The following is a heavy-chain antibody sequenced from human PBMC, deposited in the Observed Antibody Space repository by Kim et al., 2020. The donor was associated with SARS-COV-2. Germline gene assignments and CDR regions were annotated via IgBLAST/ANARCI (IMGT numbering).Heavy chain of an antibody. J-gene: IGHJ4*02. Sequence: ADSVKGRFTISRDNSKNTLYLQMNSLRAEDTAVYYCAKGGRYFDWLLIDYWGQGTLVTVSS. CDR3: AKGGRYFDWLLIDY. D-gene: IGHD3-9*01. V-gene: IGHV3-23*01.